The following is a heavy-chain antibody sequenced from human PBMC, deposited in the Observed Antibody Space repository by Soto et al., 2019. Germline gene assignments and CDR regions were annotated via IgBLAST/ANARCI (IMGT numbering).Heavy chain of an antibody. D-gene: IGHD4-17*01. V-gene: IGHV3-23*01. J-gene: IGHJ4*02. CDR1: GFTFRNYA. CDR3: GKGVDYGDYLDYFDY. CDR2: ITGSGATT. Sequence: EVQLLESGGGVVQPGGSLRLSCAASGFTFRNYAMSWVRQAPGKGLEWVSAITGSGATTYYADSVKGRFTISRDNSKNTLYLQMNSLRAEYTSVYYCGKGVDYGDYLDYFDYWGQGTLVTVSS.